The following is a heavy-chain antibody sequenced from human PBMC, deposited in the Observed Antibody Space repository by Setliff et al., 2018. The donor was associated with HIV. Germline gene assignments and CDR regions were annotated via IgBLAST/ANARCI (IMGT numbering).Heavy chain of an antibody. CDR3: ARARRDSYDRGRRNHYYIDV. V-gene: IGHV1-8*02. Sequence: ASVKVSCKTSGYTFTSYHLHWLRQAPGQGLEWMGWMNPNSGNTGYAQKFQGRVTMTRDTSISTAYMELNNLKFEDTAVYYCARARRDSYDRGRRNHYYIDVWGKGTTVTVSS. J-gene: IGHJ6*03. CDR2: MNPNSGNT. D-gene: IGHD3-22*01. CDR1: GYTFTSYH.